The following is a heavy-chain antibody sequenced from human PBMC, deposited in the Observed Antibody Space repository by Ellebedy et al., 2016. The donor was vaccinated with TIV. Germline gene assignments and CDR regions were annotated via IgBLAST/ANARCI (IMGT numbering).Heavy chain of an antibody. CDR3: ARGGATIRYYYYGMDV. V-gene: IGHV3-23*01. CDR1: GFTFSSYA. Sequence: GGSLRLSXAASGFTFSSYAMSWVRQAPGKGLEWVSAISGSGGSTYYADSVKGRFTISRDNSKNTLYLQMNSLRAEDTAVYYCARGGATIRYYYYGMDVWGQGTTVTVSS. D-gene: IGHD5-12*01. CDR2: ISGSGGST. J-gene: IGHJ6*02.